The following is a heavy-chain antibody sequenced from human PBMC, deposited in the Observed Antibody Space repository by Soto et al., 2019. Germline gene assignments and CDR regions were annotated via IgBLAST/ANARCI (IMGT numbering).Heavy chain of an antibody. CDR3: ARDWESSSWYTPGRYYYYMDV. CDR2: IYSGGST. D-gene: IGHD6-13*01. V-gene: IGHV3-66*01. CDR1: GFTVSSNY. J-gene: IGHJ6*03. Sequence: GGSLRLSCAASGFTVSSNYMSWVRQAPGKGLEWVSVIYSGGSTYYADSVKGRFTISRDNSKNTLYLQMNSLRAKDTAVYYCARDWESSSWYTPGRYYYYMDVWGKGTTVTVSS.